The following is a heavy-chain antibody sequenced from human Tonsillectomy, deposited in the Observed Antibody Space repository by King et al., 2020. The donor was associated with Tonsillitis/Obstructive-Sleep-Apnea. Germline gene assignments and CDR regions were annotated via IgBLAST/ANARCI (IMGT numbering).Heavy chain of an antibody. J-gene: IGHJ4*02. Sequence: QLVQSGAEVKKPGASVKISCKASGYTFTGYYIHWVRQAPGQGLEWMGWINPNSGGTNYAQKFQGRVTMTRDTSISTAYMELSRLRSDDTAVYYCARVADYYDRSGPLDYWGQGTLVTVSS. V-gene: IGHV1-2*02. CDR3: ARVADYYDRSGPLDY. CDR2: INPNSGGT. D-gene: IGHD3-22*01. CDR1: GYTFTGYY.